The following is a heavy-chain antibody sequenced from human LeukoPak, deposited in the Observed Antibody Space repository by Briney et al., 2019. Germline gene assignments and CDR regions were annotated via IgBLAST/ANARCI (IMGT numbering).Heavy chain of an antibody. CDR2: IIPIFGTA. Sequence: SSVNVSFKSSVGIYSSYAISWVRQAPGQGLEWMGGIIPIFGTANYAQKFQGRVTITADESTSTAYMELSSLRSEDTAVYYCATDKPYYDYVWGSYRYYFDYWGQATLVTVSS. V-gene: IGHV1-69*01. J-gene: IGHJ4*02. CDR3: ATDKPYYDYVWGSYRYYFDY. CDR1: VGIYSSYA. D-gene: IGHD3-16*02.